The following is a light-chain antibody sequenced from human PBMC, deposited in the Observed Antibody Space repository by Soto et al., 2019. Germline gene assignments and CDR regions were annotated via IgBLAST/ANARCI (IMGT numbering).Light chain of an antibody. Sequence: EIVMTQSPATLSVSPGERATLSCRASQSVSSRLAWYQQKPGQAPRLLIHDASTRATGIPARFSGSGSGTEFTFTISSLQSEDFAVYYCQQYNKWPTFGQGTKVEIK. CDR3: QQYNKWPT. CDR1: QSVSSR. V-gene: IGKV3-15*01. CDR2: DAS. J-gene: IGKJ1*01.